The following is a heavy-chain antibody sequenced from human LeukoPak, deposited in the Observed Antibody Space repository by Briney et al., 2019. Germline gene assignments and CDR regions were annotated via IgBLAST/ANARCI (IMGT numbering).Heavy chain of an antibody. J-gene: IGHJ3*02. D-gene: IGHD4-17*01. CDR3: ARAAVTTVAVPWAFDI. V-gene: IGHV4-59*01. CDR2: IYYSGST. Sequence: SETLSLTCTVSGGSISSYYWSWIRQPPGKGLEWIGYIYYSGSTNYNPSLKSRVTISVDTSENQFSLKLSSVTAADTAVYYCARAAVTTVAVPWAFDIWGQGTMVTVSS. CDR1: GGSISSYY.